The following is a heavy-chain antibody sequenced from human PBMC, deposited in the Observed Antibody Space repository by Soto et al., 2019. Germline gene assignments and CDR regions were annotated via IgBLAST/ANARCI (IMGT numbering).Heavy chain of an antibody. CDR3: ARGSIGYCTNRVCNYGMEV. V-gene: IGHV4-30-2*01. CDR2: IYHSGGT. J-gene: IGHJ6*02. Sequence: PSETLSLTCAVSGGSIRSGGYSWSWIRQPPGKGLEWIGYIYHSGGTYYNPSLKSRVTISVDRSKNQFSLKLSSVTAADTDVYYCARGSIGYCTNRVCNYGMEVGGQGTTVPASS. CDR1: GGSIRSGGYS. D-gene: IGHD2-8*01.